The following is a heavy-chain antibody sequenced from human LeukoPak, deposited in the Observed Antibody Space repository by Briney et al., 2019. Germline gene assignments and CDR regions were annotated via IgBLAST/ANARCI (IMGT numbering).Heavy chain of an antibody. D-gene: IGHD6-13*01. J-gene: IGHJ1*01. CDR2: INAGNGNT. CDR3: AGSSSYEYFQH. Sequence: ASVKVSCKASGYTFTSYAMHWVRQAPGQRLEWMGWINAGNGNTKYSQKFQGRVTITRDTSASTAYMELSSLRSEGTAVYYCAGSSSYEYFQHWGQGTLVTVSS. V-gene: IGHV1-3*01. CDR1: GYTFTSYA.